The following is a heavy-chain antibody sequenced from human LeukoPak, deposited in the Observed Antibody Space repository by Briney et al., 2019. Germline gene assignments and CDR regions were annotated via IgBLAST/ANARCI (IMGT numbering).Heavy chain of an antibody. CDR2: IYYSGST. J-gene: IGHJ5*02. CDR3: ARGVVAARFWFDP. D-gene: IGHD6-6*01. Sequence: SETLSLTCSVSGGSISSYYWSWIRQPPGKGLEWIGYIYYSGSTNYNPSLKGRVTISVDTSKNQFSLKLSSVTAADTAVYYCARGVVAARFWFDPWGQGTLVTVSS. V-gene: IGHV4-59*01. CDR1: GGSISSYY.